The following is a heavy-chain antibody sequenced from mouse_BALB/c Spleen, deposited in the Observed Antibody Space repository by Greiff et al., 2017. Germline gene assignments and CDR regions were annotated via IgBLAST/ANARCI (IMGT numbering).Heavy chain of an antibody. CDR2: ISYDGSN. D-gene: IGHD1-1*01. V-gene: IGHV3-6*02. CDR1: GYSITSGYY. J-gene: IGHJ4*01. Sequence: DVKLQESGPGLVKPSQSLSLTCSVTGYSITSGYYWNWIRQFPGNKLEWMGYISYDGSNNYNPSLKNRISITRDTSENQFFLKLNSVTTEDTATYYCARVYGSSYDYAMDYWGQGTSVTVSS. CDR3: ARVYGSSYDYAMDY.